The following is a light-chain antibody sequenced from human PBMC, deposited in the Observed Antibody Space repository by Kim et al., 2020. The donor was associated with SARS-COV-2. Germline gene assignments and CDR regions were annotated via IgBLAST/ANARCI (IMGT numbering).Light chain of an antibody. CDR3: QEYNSAPWT. J-gene: IGKJ1*01. V-gene: IGKV1-27*01. Sequence: DIQMTQSPSSLSASVGDRVSITCRASQGISKYLAWFQQKPGKVPKVLIYAASTLQSRVPPRFSGSGSGTDSTLTISSLQPEDVATYYCQEYNSAPWTFGQGTKVDIK. CDR2: AAS. CDR1: QGISKY.